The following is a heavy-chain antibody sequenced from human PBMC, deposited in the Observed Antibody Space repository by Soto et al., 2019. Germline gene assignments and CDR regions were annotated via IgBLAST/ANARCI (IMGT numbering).Heavy chain of an antibody. Sequence: GGSLRLSCAASGSTFRSYGMHWVRQAPGKGLEWVAVIAYGGSNKYYADSVKGRFTISRDNSKNTLYLQMNSLRVEDTAVYYCAKEGTITIFGVVITDYGMDVWGQGTTVTVSS. CDR1: GSTFRSYG. D-gene: IGHD3-3*01. CDR2: IAYGGSNK. CDR3: AKEGTITIFGVVITDYGMDV. J-gene: IGHJ6*02. V-gene: IGHV3-30*18.